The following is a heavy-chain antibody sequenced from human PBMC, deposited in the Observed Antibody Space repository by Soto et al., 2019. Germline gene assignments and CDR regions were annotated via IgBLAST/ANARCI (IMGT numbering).Heavy chain of an antibody. V-gene: IGHV3-30*18. CDR2: ISYDGSNK. Sequence: GGSLRLSCAASGFTFSSYGMHWVRQAPGKGLEWVAVISYDGSNKYYADSVKGRFTISRDNSKNTLYLQMNSLRAEDTAVYYCAKDSVRVMITFGGVTDYWGQGTLVTVSS. CDR3: AKDSVRVMITFGGVTDY. CDR1: GFTFSSYG. D-gene: IGHD3-16*01. J-gene: IGHJ4*02.